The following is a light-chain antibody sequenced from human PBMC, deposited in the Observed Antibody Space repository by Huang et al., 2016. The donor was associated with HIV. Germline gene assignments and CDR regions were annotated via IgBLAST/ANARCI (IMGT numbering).Light chain of an antibody. Sequence: DIQMTQSPSSLSASVGDTVTITCRASQDINNYLSWYQQKPGKVPKLLIYAASTLQSGVPSRFSGSGSGTDFSLTISSLQPEDVATYYCQNYNSAPPWTFGQGTKVEVK. V-gene: IGKV1-27*01. CDR1: QDINNY. J-gene: IGKJ1*01. CDR2: AAS. CDR3: QNYNSAPPWT.